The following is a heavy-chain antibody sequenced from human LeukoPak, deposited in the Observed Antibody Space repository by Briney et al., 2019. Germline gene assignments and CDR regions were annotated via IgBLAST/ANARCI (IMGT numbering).Heavy chain of an antibody. CDR3: ARDRRLGYYDSSGYQH. Sequence: SETLSLTCTVSGGSISSDYWSWIRQPPGKGLEWIGYIYYSGSTNYNPSLKSRVTISVDTSKNQFSLKLTSVTAADTAVYYCARDRRLGYYDSSGYQHWGQGTLVTVSS. D-gene: IGHD3-22*01. J-gene: IGHJ4*02. V-gene: IGHV4-59*12. CDR1: GGSISSDY. CDR2: IYYSGST.